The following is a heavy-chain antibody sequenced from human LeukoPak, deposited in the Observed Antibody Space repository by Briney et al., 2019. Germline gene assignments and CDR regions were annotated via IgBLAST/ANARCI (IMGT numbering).Heavy chain of an antibody. CDR1: GGSISSYY. J-gene: IGHJ4*02. CDR2: IYTSGST. D-gene: IGHD3-9*01. CDR3: ARDAGLRYFGFGPYYFDY. V-gene: IGHV4-4*07. Sequence: PSETLSLTCTVSGGSISSYYWSWIRQPAGKGLEWIGRIYTSGSTNYNPSLKSRVTMSVDTPKNQFSLKLSSVTAADTAVYYCARDAGLRYFGFGPYYFDYWGQGTLVTVSS.